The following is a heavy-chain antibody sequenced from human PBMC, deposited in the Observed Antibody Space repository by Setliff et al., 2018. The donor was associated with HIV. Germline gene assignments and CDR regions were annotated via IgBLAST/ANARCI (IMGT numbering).Heavy chain of an antibody. CDR3: AIGYGYGQGCFDH. CDR2: MYHGAST. V-gene: IGHV4-38-2*01. J-gene: IGHJ4*02. D-gene: IGHD2-2*03. Sequence: SETLSLTCAVSGYSISSGYYGGWIRQTPGKGLEWIGSMYHGASTYYNPSLKSRVTISVDTSKNQFSLKLTSMTAADTAVYYCAIGYGYGQGCFDHWGQGILVTVSS. CDR1: GYSISSGYY.